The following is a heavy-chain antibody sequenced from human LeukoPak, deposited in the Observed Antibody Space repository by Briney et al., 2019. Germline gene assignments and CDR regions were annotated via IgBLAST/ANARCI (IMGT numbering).Heavy chain of an antibody. Sequence: PSETLSLTCAASGGSISSGGCSWRWIRQPPGKGLEWIGYIYHSGSTYYDPSLKSRVTISVDRSKNQFSLKLSSVTAADTAVYYCAGGLQPGYFDYWGQGTLVTVSS. V-gene: IGHV4-30-2*01. J-gene: IGHJ4*02. D-gene: IGHD4-4*01. CDR2: IYHSGST. CDR1: GGSISSGGCS. CDR3: AGGLQPGYFDY.